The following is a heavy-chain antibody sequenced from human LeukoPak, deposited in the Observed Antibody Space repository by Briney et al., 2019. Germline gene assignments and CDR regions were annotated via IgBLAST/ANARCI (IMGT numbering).Heavy chain of an antibody. CDR2: INPNSGGT. D-gene: IGHD4-23*01. V-gene: IGHV1-2*02. J-gene: IGHJ5*02. Sequence: ASVKVSCKASGYTYTGYYMHWVRQAPGQGLEWMVWINPNSGGTNYAQKFQGRVTMTRDTSISTAYMELSRLRSDDTAVYYCARVPSGNSDWFDPWGQGTLVTVSS. CDR1: GYTYTGYY. CDR3: ARVPSGNSDWFDP.